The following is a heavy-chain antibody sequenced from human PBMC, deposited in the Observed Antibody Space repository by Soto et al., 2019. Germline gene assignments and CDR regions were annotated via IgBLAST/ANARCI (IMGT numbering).Heavy chain of an antibody. Sequence: QVQLVESGRGVVQPGRSLRLSCAASGFTFSSYGMHWVRRAPGKGLEWVALISYDASKDYYADSVKGRFTISRDNSQNTLFLQMNSLRAEDAAVYYCAKDLYSIAVAGAPVDSWGQGTLVIVSS. CDR1: GFTFSSYG. CDR3: AKDLYSIAVAGAPVDS. CDR2: ISYDASKD. J-gene: IGHJ4*02. D-gene: IGHD6-19*01. V-gene: IGHV3-30*18.